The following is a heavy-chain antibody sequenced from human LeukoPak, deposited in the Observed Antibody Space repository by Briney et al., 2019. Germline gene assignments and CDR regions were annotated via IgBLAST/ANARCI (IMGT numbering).Heavy chain of an antibody. D-gene: IGHD1-26*01. Sequence: GASVKVPCKVSGYTFTSYGISWVRQAPGQGLEWMGWISANNGNTNYAQKLQGRVTMTRDTSTSTVYMELSSLRSEDTAVYYCARGDGGSYSYYFDYWGQGTLVTVSS. V-gene: IGHV1-18*01. CDR1: GYTFTSYG. CDR3: ARGDGGSYSYYFDY. J-gene: IGHJ4*02. CDR2: ISANNGNT.